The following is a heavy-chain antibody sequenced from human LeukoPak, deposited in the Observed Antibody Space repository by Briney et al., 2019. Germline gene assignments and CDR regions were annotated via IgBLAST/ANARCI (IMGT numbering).Heavy chain of an antibody. CDR1: GGTFSSYV. J-gene: IGHJ5*02. D-gene: IGHD2-2*01. CDR2: IIPIFGTA. V-gene: IGHV1-69*13. CDR3: ARDIVVVPAAIPRSWFDP. Sequence: ASVKVSCKASGGTFSSYVISWVRQAPGQGLEWMGGIIPIFGTANYAQKFQGRVTITADESTSTAYMELSSLRSEDTAVYYCARDIVVVPAAIPRSWFDPWGQGTLVTVSS.